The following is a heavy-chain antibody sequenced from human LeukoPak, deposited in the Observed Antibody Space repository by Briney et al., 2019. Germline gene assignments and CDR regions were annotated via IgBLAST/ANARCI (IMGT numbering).Heavy chain of an antibody. CDR1: GGSISSSNW. D-gene: IGHD1-26*01. CDR3: ARDRRPYSGNYYFDY. Sequence: SGTLSLTCAVSGGSISSSNWWSWVRQPPGKGLEWIGEIYHSGSTNYNPSLKSRVTISVDTTKNQFSLKLSSVTAADTAVYYCARDRRPYSGNYYFDYWGQGTLVTASS. J-gene: IGHJ4*02. CDR2: IYHSGST. V-gene: IGHV4-4*02.